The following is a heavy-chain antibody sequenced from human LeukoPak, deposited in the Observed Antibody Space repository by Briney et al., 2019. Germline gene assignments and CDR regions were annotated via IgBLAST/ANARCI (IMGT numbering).Heavy chain of an antibody. J-gene: IGHJ4*02. CDR3: AKLATSDTGETY. CDR1: GYTFTINH. Sequence: ASVNISCKASGYTFTINHIHWVRQAPGQGLEWMGVINPSGDSTTYAQNFQGRVTMTRDTSTSTVYMELRSLRSEDTAIYYCAKLATSDTGETYWGQGTLVTVSS. V-gene: IGHV1-46*01. CDR2: INPSGDST. D-gene: IGHD3-16*01.